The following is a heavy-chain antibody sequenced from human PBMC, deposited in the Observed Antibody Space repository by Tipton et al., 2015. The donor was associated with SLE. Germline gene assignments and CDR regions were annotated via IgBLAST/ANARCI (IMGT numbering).Heavy chain of an antibody. CDR2: IIPIFGKA. D-gene: IGHD3-3*01. CDR3: ARGSLSSIWSGYYTCGYFDY. J-gene: IGHJ4*02. Sequence: QLVQSGPEVKKPGSSVKVSCKASGGTFSSYVISWVRQAPGQGLEWMGGIIPIFGKANYEQKFQGRVTITTDESTSTAYMELSSLRSEDTAVYYRARGSLSSIWSGYYTCGYFDYWGQGTLVTVSS. CDR1: GGTFSSYV. V-gene: IGHV1-69*05.